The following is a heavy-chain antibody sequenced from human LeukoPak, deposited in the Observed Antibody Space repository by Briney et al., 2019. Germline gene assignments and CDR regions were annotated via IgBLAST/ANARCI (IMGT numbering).Heavy chain of an antibody. J-gene: IGHJ4*02. D-gene: IGHD5-12*01. CDR1: GSTFSSYG. V-gene: IGHV3-30*02. CDR2: IRYDGSNK. CDR3: AKDVNSRGFQYFDY. Sequence: GWSLRLSCAASGSTFSSYGMHWVRQAPGKGLEWVAFIRYDGSNKYYADSVKGRFTISRDNSKNTLYLQMNSLRAEDTAVYYCAKDVNSRGFQYFDYWGQGTLVTVSS.